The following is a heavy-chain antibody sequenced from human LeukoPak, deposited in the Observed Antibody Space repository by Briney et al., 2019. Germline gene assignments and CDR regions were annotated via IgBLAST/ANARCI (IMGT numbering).Heavy chain of an antibody. V-gene: IGHV4-4*07. D-gene: IGHD1-7*01. J-gene: IGHJ3*02. CDR2: IYTSGST. Sequence: PSETLSLTCTVSGGSISSYYWSWIRQLAGKGLEWIGRIYTSGSTNYNPSLKSRVTMSVDTSKNQFSLKLSSVTAADTAVYYCARRLPNWNYDAFDIWGQGTMVTVSS. CDR1: GGSISSYY. CDR3: ARRLPNWNYDAFDI.